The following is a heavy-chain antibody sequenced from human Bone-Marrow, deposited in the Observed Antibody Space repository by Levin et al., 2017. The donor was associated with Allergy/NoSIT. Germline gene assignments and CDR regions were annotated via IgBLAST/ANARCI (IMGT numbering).Heavy chain of an antibody. D-gene: IGHD2-2*01. Sequence: SCTVSGGSFISYYWSWIRLPPGKQLEWIGYIFYSGTTNYNPSLKSRVTVSVDTSKNQFSLILSSVTAADTAVYYCARIRRDCSGTSCYLFDSWGQGTLVTVSS. CDR1: GGSFISYY. V-gene: IGHV4-59*01. CDR3: ARIRRDCSGTSCYLFDS. CDR2: IFYSGTT. J-gene: IGHJ4*02.